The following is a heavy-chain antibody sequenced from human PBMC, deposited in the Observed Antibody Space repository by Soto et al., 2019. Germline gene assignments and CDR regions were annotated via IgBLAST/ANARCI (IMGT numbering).Heavy chain of an antibody. CDR1: GFTFSTHG. CDR3: ANLPTYSSGWLPKFDS. J-gene: IGHJ4*02. V-gene: IGHV3-30*18. Sequence: QPGGSLRLSCAASGFTFSTHGMHWVRQAPGKGLEWVAVISYDGSDEYYADSVKGRFTISRDNSKNSLYLQMNSLRPEDTAVYYCANLPTYSSGWLPKFDSWGQGTLVTVSS. CDR2: ISYDGSDE. D-gene: IGHD6-19*01.